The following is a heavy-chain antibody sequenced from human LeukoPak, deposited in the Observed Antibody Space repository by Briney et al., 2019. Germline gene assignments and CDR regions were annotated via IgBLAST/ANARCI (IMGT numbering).Heavy chain of an antibody. D-gene: IGHD6-19*01. V-gene: IGHV1-8*01. CDR1: GYTFTSYD. CDR3: ARGLSSSGWNPFDY. CDR2: MNPNSGNT. J-gene: IGHJ4*02. Sequence: GASVKVSCKASGYTFTSYDINWVRQATGRGLEWMGWMNPNSGNTGYAQKFQGRVTMTRNTSISTAYMELSSLRSEDTAVYYCARGLSSSGWNPFDYWGQGTLVTVSS.